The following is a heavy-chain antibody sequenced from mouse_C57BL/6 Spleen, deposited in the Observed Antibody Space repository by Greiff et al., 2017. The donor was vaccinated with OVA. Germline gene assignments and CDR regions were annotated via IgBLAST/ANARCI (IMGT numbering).Heavy chain of an antibody. D-gene: IGHD1-1*01. CDR3: ARWSYYGSSYAAY. CDR2: IHPNSGST. J-gene: IGHJ3*01. CDR1: GYTFTSYW. V-gene: IGHV1-64*01. Sequence: VQLQQPGAELVKPGASVKLSCKASGYTFTSYWMHWVKQRPGQGLEWIGMIHPNSGSTNYNEKFKSKATLTVDKSSSTAYMQLSSLTSEDSAVYYCARWSYYGSSYAAYWGQGTLVTVSA.